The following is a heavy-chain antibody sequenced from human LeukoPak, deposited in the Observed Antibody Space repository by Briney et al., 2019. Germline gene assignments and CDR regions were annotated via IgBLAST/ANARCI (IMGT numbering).Heavy chain of an antibody. Sequence: GGSLRLSCAASGFTFSSYGMHWVRQAPGKGLEWVAFIRYDGSNKYYADSVKGRFTISRDNSKNTLYLQMNSLRAEDTAVYYCAKDGGIAVAGITQHWGQGTLATVSS. D-gene: IGHD6-19*01. J-gene: IGHJ1*01. V-gene: IGHV3-30*02. CDR3: AKDGGIAVAGITQH. CDR1: GFTFSSYG. CDR2: IRYDGSNK.